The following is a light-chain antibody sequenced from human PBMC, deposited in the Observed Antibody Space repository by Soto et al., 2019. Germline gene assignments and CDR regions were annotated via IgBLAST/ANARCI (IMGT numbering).Light chain of an antibody. Sequence: VVSQSPGILSLSPGDRATLSCRAGESLNSKYLAWYQQKPGQAPRPLIYDASNRATVVPDRFSGSGSGTDFTLTISRLEPEDFAVYYCQQYGSSPRTFGQGTKVDIK. CDR1: ESLNSKY. CDR2: DAS. V-gene: IGKV3-20*01. CDR3: QQYGSSPRT. J-gene: IGKJ1*01.